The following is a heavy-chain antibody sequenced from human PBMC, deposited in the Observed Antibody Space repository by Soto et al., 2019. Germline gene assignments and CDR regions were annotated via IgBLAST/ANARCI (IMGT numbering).Heavy chain of an antibody. J-gene: IGHJ6*02. D-gene: IGHD5-18*01. Sequence: GXSLRLSCAASGFTFSSYGLHWVRQAPVDGLEWVAVISYDGSNKYYADSVKGRFTISRDNSKNTLYLQMNSLRAEDTAVYYCAKDLTPDTAMVGYGMDVWGQGTTVTDSS. CDR3: AKDLTPDTAMVGYGMDV. CDR1: GFTFSSYG. CDR2: ISYDGSNK. V-gene: IGHV3-30*18.